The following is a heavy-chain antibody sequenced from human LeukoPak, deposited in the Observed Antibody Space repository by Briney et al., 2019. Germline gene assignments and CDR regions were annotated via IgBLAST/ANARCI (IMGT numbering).Heavy chain of an antibody. V-gene: IGHV4-4*07. CDR3: ARDYGSAPNWFDP. J-gene: IGHJ5*02. Sequence: PSETLSLTCTVSAGSISSYYWSWIRQPAGKGLEWIGRIQTSGDIKYNPSLKSRVTMSLDTSKNQLSVKLSSVTAADTAVYYCARDYGSAPNWFDPWGQGTLVTVSS. CDR2: IQTSGDI. CDR1: AGSISSYY. D-gene: IGHD3-10*01.